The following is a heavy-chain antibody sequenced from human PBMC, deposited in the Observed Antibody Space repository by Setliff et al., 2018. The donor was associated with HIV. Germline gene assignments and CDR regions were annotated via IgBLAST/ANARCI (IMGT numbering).Heavy chain of an antibody. J-gene: IGHJ4*02. CDR2: INTDSGYT. CDR3: ARGKTWLRFLDY. V-gene: IGHV1-18*01. CDR1: GYTFNNCG. Sequence: ASVKVSCKASGYTFNNCGISWVRQAPGQGLEWRGWINTDSGYTNYEQNVQGRVTVTMDTSTITAYMELRSLKSGETAVYYCARGKTWLRFLDYWGQGTLVTVSS. D-gene: IGHD5-12*01.